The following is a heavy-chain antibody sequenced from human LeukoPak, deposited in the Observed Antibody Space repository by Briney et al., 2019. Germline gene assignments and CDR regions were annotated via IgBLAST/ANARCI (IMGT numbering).Heavy chain of an antibody. Sequence: GGSLRLPCAASGFTFSSYAMSWVRQAPGKGLEWVSAISGSGGSTYYADSVKGRFTIPRDNSKNTLYLQMTSLRAEDTAVYYCAKETSWNYGPGDYWGQGTLVTVSS. CDR3: AKETSWNYGPGDY. CDR2: ISGSGGST. D-gene: IGHD1-7*01. V-gene: IGHV3-23*01. CDR1: GFTFSSYA. J-gene: IGHJ4*02.